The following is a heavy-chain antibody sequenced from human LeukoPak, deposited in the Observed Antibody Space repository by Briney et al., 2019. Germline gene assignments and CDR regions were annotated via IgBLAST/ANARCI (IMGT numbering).Heavy chain of an antibody. J-gene: IGHJ6*02. CDR3: AMLSTGYYYGMDV. V-gene: IGHV1-69*02. CDR2: IIPILGIA. D-gene: IGHD2-2*01. CDR1: GGTFSSYT. Sequence: GASVKVSWKASGGTFSSYTISWVRQAPEQGLEWMGRIIPILGIANYAQKFQGRVTITADKSTSTAYMELSSLRSEDTAVYYCAMLSTGYYYGMDVWGQGTTVTVSS.